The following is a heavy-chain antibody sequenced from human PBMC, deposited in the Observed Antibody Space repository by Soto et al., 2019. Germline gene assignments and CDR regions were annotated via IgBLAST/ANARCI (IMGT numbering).Heavy chain of an antibody. CDR3: ARATLDELDTVLNYFDY. J-gene: IGHJ4*02. V-gene: IGHV1-18*04. CDR2: ISAYNGNT. Sequence: ASVKVSCKASGYTFTSYGISWVRQAPGQGLEWMGWISAYNGNTNYAQKLQGRVTMTTGTSTSTAYMELRSLRSDDTAVYYCARATLDELDTVLNYFDYWGQGTLVTVSS. D-gene: IGHD5-18*01. CDR1: GYTFTSYG.